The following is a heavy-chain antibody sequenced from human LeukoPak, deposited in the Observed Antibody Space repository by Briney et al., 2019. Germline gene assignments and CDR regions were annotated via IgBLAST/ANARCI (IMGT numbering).Heavy chain of an antibody. Sequence: GGSLRLSCAASGFTFSSYSMNWVRQAPGKGLEWVSSISSSSSYIYYADSVKGRFTISRDNAKNSLYLQMNSLRAEDTAVYYCARAGYDSSGEGAFDIWGQGTMVTVSS. CDR2: ISSSSSYI. CDR3: ARAGYDSSGEGAFDI. V-gene: IGHV3-21*01. CDR1: GFTFSSYS. D-gene: IGHD3-22*01. J-gene: IGHJ3*02.